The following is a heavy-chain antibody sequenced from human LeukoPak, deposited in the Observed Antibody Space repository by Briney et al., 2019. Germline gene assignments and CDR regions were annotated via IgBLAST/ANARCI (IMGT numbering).Heavy chain of an antibody. CDR3: AEDDGSGQAPLTFSR. CDR2: ICWNSSSI. Sequence: PGGSLRLSCAASGVTFDDYAMHWGRQAPGQGLERVSGICWNSSSIGYADPLKGRFTISTDNTKNSLCLQMSSARAEEMALSYCAEDDGSGQAPLTFSRRGQRTLVTVS. V-gene: IGHV3-9*03. J-gene: IGHJ4*02. D-gene: IGHD3-22*01. CDR1: GVTFDDYA.